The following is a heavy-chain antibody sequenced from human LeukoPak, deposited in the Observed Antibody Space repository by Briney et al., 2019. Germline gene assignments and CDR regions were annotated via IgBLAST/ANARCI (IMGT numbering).Heavy chain of an antibody. CDR1: GFPFRSNY. J-gene: IGHJ1*01. D-gene: IGHD3-10*01. CDR3: ARDGYYGPQKEH. CDR2: IYSGGST. Sequence: PGGSLSLSCAASGFPFRSNYMSGVRQAPGKGRECVSVIYSGGSTYYAASVKGRFTLSRDNSKNTLYLQMNSLRAEDTAVYYCARDGYYGPQKEHWGQGTLVTVSS. V-gene: IGHV3-53*01.